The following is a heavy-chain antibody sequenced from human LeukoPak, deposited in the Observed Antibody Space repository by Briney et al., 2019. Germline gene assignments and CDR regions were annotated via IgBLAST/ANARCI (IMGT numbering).Heavy chain of an antibody. J-gene: IGHJ4*02. D-gene: IGHD5/OR15-5a*01. CDR1: GGSISSGDYY. V-gene: IGHV4-30-4*01. CDR2: IYYSGST. CDR3: ARDAGEYSVFDY. Sequence: SQTLSLTCTVSGGSISSGDYYWSWIRQPPGKGLEWIGYIYYSGSTYYNPSLKSRVTISVDTSKNQFSLKLSSVTAADTAVYYCARDAGEYSVFDYWGQGTLVTVSS.